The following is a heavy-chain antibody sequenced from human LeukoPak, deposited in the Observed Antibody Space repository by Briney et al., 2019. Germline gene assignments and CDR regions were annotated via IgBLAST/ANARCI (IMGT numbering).Heavy chain of an antibody. CDR1: GFPFNSYA. D-gene: IGHD1-26*01. CDR3: AKGSAQWEIYDY. Sequence: GGSLRLSCAASGFPFNSYAMSWVRQAPGKGLEWVSAIVGDTVTVYTDSVKGRFTISGDNSKNTLYLQMNSLRAEDTAIYYCAKGSAQWEIYDYWGQGTLVTVSS. V-gene: IGHV3-23*01. CDR2: IVGDTVT. J-gene: IGHJ4*02.